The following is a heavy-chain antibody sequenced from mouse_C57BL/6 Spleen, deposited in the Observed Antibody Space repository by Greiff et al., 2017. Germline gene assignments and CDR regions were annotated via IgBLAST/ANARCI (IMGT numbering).Heavy chain of an antibody. CDR2: IWSGGST. CDR3: ARRGYDEGYFDD. V-gene: IGHV2-2*01. Sequence: QVQLQQPGPGLVQPSPSLSITCTVSGFSLTSYGVHWVRQSPGKGLEWLGVIWSGGSTDYNAAFISRLSISKDNSKSQVFFKMNSLQADDTAIYCCARRGYDEGYFDDWGTGTTVTVSS. CDR1: GFSLTSYG. D-gene: IGHD2-2*01. J-gene: IGHJ1*03.